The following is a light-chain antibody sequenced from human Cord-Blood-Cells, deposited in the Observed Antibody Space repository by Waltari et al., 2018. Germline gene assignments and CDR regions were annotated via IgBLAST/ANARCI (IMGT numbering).Light chain of an antibody. V-gene: IGKV3-11*01. CDR3: QRRSNWLT. Sequence: IVLTQSPATLSLSPGERATLSCRASQSVSSYLAWYQQKPGQAPRLRIYDASNRATGIPARFSGSGSGTDFTLTISSLRPEDFAVYYCQRRSNWLTFGGGTKVEIK. CDR1: QSVSSY. J-gene: IGKJ4*01. CDR2: DAS.